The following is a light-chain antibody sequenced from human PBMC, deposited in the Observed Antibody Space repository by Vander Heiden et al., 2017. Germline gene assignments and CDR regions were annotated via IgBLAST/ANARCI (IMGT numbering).Light chain of an antibody. CDR2: KDS. Sequence: SYDLTQPPSVPVSPGQTARITCPEDALPKQYAFWYQQKPGQAPVMVMYKDSERSSGIPDRFSGSSSGTTVTLTISGVQAEDEADYYCQSADSSGADVVFGGGTKLTVL. CDR3: QSADSSGADVV. J-gene: IGLJ2*01. V-gene: IGLV3-25*03. CDR1: ALPKQY.